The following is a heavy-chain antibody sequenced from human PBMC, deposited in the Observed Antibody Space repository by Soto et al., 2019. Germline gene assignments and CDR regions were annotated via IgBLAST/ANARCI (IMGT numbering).Heavy chain of an antibody. J-gene: IGHJ4*02. D-gene: IGHD3-22*01. Sequence: QVQLVQSGAEVKKPGSSVKVSCKASGGTFSSYAISWVRQAPGQGLEWMGGIIPIFCTANYAQKFQGRVTSTADESTSTAYMGLSSVSSEDTAVDYCAGDNYYDSSGYHPDYWGQGTLVTVSS. CDR3: AGDNYYDSSGYHPDY. CDR1: GGTFSSYA. V-gene: IGHV1-69*12. CDR2: IIPIFCTA.